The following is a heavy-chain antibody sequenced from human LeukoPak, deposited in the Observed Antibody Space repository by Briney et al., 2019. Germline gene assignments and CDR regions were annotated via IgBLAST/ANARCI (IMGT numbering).Heavy chain of an antibody. CDR2: MNPNSGNT. J-gene: IGHJ4*02. D-gene: IGHD3-9*01. CDR3: ARDQDYDILSGYYYFDY. Sequence: ASVKVSCKASGYTFTSYDINWVRQATGQGLEWMGWMNPNSGNTGYAQKLQGRVTMTTDTSTSTAYMELRSLRSDDTAVYYCARDQDYDILSGYYYFDYWGQGTLVTVSS. V-gene: IGHV1-8*02. CDR1: GYTFTSYD.